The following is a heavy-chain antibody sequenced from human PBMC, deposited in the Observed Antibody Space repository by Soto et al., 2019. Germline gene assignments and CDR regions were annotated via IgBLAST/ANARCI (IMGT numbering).Heavy chain of an antibody. CDR1: GFTFSSYW. Sequence: GGSLRLSCAASGFTFSSYWMSWVRQAPGKGLEWVANIKQDGSEKYYVDSVKGRFTISRDNAKNSLYLQMNSLRAEDTAVYYCARDYGSGNYYYYYGMDVWGQGTTVTSP. CDR2: IKQDGSEK. CDR3: ARDYGSGNYYYYYGMDV. J-gene: IGHJ6*02. D-gene: IGHD3-10*01. V-gene: IGHV3-7*01.